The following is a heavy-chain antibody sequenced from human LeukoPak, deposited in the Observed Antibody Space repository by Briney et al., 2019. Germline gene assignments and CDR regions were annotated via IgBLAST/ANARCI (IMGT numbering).Heavy chain of an antibody. J-gene: IGHJ4*02. V-gene: IGHV1-8*02. CDR1: GCTFKNYD. CDR3: ARATPGGLHGYSFDY. CDR2: MNPNSGNT. Sequence: GASVKVSCKASGCTFKNYDINWVRQATGQGLEWMGWMNPNSGNTGFAQKFQDRVSMTRDTSINTAYMELTSLRSGDTAVYYCARATPGGLHGYSFDYWGQGTVVTVYS. D-gene: IGHD5-24*01.